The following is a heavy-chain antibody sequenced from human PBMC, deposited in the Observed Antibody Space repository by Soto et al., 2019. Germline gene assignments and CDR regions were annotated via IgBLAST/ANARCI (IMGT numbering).Heavy chain of an antibody. CDR1: GVSTSSYY. CDR3: AATPRY. Sequence: QVQLQESGPGLVKPSSTLSLTCSVSGVSTSSYYWSWIRQPPGKGLEWIGNIYYSGRTDYSPALQSRVTVSIDTSQNHVSLKLTCVTTADTAVDYCAATPRYWGPGTLVTVSS. J-gene: IGHJ4*02. CDR2: IYYSGRT. V-gene: IGHV4-59*01. D-gene: IGHD2-15*01.